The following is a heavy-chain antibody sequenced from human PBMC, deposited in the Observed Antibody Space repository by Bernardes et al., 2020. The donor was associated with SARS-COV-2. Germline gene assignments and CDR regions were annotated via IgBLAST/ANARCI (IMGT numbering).Heavy chain of an antibody. D-gene: IGHD2-21*01. V-gene: IGHV1-2*02. J-gene: IGHJ4*02. CDR2: ISPKSGAT. Sequence: ASVKVSCKASGYTFSDYYIHWLRQAPGQGFEWMGWISPKSGATNYAQKFQGRVIMTRDTAISTEYMQLNRLTSDDTAVYYCARTFYYDRGGDSVFDQWGQGTLVSVSS. CDR1: GYTFSDYY. CDR3: ARTFYYDRGGDSVFDQ.